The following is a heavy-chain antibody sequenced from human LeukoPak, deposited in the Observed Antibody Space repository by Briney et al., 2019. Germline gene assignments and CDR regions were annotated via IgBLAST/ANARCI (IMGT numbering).Heavy chain of an antibody. CDR3: AKPYYYGSRSYMDY. J-gene: IGHJ4*02. V-gene: IGHV3-30*18. Sequence: GGSLRLSCAASGFTFSTFNMHWVRQAPGKGLEWVAVISYDGSNTYYADSVKGRFTISRDNSKNMLYLQMNSLRAEDTAVYYCAKPYYYGSRSYMDYWGQGTLVTVSS. CDR1: GFTFSTFN. D-gene: IGHD3-10*01. CDR2: ISYDGSNT.